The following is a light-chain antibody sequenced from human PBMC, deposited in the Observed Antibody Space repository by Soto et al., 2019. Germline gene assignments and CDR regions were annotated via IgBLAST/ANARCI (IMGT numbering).Light chain of an antibody. CDR2: GAS. J-gene: IGKJ1*01. CDR1: QSVSSN. CDR3: QQYNYWSWT. Sequence: EIVMTQSPATLSVSPGERATLSCRASQSVSSNLAWYQQKPGQAPRLLIYGASTRATGIPARFSGSGSGTEFTLTISSLQSEHFAVYSCQQYNYWSWTFGQRTKVEIK. V-gene: IGKV3-15*01.